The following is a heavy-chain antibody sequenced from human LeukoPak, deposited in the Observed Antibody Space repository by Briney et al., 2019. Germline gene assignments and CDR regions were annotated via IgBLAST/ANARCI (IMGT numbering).Heavy chain of an antibody. J-gene: IGHJ5*02. CDR3: AKGPWSSGWPVDNWFDP. CDR1: GFTFSSYA. V-gene: IGHV3-23*01. D-gene: IGHD6-19*01. Sequence: PGGSLRLSCAAPGFTFSSYAMSWVRQAPGKGLEWVSAISGSGGSTYYADSVKGRFTISRDNSKNTLYLQMNSLRAEDTAVYYCAKGPWSSGWPVDNWFDPWGQGTLVTVSS. CDR2: ISGSGGST.